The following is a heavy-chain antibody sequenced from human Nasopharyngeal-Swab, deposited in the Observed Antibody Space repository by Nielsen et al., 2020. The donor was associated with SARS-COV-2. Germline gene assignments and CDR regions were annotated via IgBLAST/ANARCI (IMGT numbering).Heavy chain of an antibody. D-gene: IGHD4-17*01. Sequence: GASLKISCAASGFTFSGSAMHWVRQASGKGLEWVGRIRSKANSYATAYAASVKGRFTISRDDSKNTAYLQMNSLKTEDTAVYYCTRPYYGDLGHYWGQGTLVTVSS. CDR2: IRSKANSYAT. V-gene: IGHV3-73*01. J-gene: IGHJ4*02. CDR1: GFTFSGSA. CDR3: TRPYYGDLGHY.